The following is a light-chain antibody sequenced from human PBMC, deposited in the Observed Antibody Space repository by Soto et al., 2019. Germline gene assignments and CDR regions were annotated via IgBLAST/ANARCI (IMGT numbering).Light chain of an antibody. J-gene: IGKJ2*01. CDR2: LAS. CDR1: QSLLHRNGYTY. Sequence: DIVLTQSPLSLTVTPGEPASISCKSSQSLLHRNGYTYLDWYLQRPGQSPQLLIFLASNRSSGVPDRFSGSGSATDFTLKISRVEAEDVGLYHCMQALRGYTFGQGTKLEVK. V-gene: IGKV2-28*01. CDR3: MQALRGYT.